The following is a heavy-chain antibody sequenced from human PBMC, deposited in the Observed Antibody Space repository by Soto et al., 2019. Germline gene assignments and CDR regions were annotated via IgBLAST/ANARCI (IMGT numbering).Heavy chain of an antibody. CDR1: GYSFADYW. V-gene: IGHV5-51*01. CDR2: IWPRDSDT. D-gene: IGHD2-21*02. CDR3: ARHSCYGDCYGSYVY. Sequence: PGESLKISCKGSGYSFADYWVAWVRQVPGKGLEPIGIIWPRDSDTRYSPSFQGQVTISADKSFNTAYLQWSNLKASDTAMYYCARHSCYGDCYGSYVYWGQGTLVTVSS. J-gene: IGHJ4*02.